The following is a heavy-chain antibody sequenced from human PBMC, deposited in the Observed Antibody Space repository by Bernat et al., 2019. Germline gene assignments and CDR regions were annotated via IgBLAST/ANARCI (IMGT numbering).Heavy chain of an antibody. CDR3: AKSFDGYANAFDI. CDR1: GFTFSSYA. CDR2: ISGSGGST. D-gene: IGHD5-12*01. Sequence: EVQLLESGGGLVQPGGSLRLPCAASGFTFSSYAMSWVRQAPGKGLEWVSAISGSGGSTYYADSVKGRFTISRDNSKNTLYLQMNSLRAEDTAVDYCAKSFDGYANAFDIWGQGTMVTVSS. J-gene: IGHJ3*02. V-gene: IGHV3-23*01.